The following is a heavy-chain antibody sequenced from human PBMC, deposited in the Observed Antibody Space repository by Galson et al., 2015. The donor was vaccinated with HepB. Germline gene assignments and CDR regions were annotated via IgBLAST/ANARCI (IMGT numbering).Heavy chain of an antibody. CDR3: ARTYYDFWSGYSKYYYYYGMDV. CDR2: INSDGSST. CDR1: GFTFSSYW. J-gene: IGHJ6*02. Sequence: SLRLSCAASGFTFSSYWMHWVRQAPGKGLVWVSRINSDGSSTSYADSVKGRFTISRDNAKNTLYLQMNSLRAEDTAVYYCARTYYDFWSGYSKYYYYYGMDVWGQGTTVTVSS. V-gene: IGHV3-74*01. D-gene: IGHD3-3*01.